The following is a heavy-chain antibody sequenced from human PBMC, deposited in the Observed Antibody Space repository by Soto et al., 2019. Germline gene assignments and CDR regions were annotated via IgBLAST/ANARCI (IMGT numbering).Heavy chain of an antibody. J-gene: IGHJ4*02. CDR3: AKDMEMTGSCTNGLCWTLDY. V-gene: IGHV3-23*01. CDR1: GFTFSSYS. CDR2: ISGSGVST. D-gene: IGHD2-8*01. Sequence: HPGGSLRLSCAASGFTFSSYSMTWVRQAPGKGLEWVSDISGSGVSTYYADSVKGRFTISRDKSKNTLYLQMNSLRAEDTAVYFCAKDMEMTGSCTNGLCWTLDYWGPGTLVTVSS.